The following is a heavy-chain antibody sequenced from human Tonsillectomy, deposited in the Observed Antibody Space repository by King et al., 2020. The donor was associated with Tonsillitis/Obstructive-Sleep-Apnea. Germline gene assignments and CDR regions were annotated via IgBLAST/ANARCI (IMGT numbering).Heavy chain of an antibody. V-gene: IGHV4-34*01. J-gene: IGHJ6*02. CDR2: INHSGST. CDR3: AGIVSSRGPYYYYYGMDV. CDR1: GGSFSGYY. Sequence: VQLQQWGAGLLKPSETLTLTCAVSGGSFSGYYWSWIRQPPGKGLEWIGEINHSGSTNYNPSLKSRVTISVDTSKNQFSLKLSSVTAADTAVYYCAGIVSSRGPYYYYYGMDVWGQGTTVTVSS. D-gene: IGHD2-21*01.